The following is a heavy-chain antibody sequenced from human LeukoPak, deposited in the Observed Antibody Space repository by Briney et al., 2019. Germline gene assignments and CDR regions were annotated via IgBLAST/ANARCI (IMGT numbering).Heavy chain of an antibody. CDR2: FDPEDGET. Sequence: ASVKVSCKVSGYTLTELSMHWVRQAPGKGLEWMGGFDPEDGETIYAQKFQGRVTMTEDTSTDTAYMELSSLRSEDTAVYYCATVRYFDWPNDWGTRANFDPWGQGTLVTVSS. J-gene: IGHJ5*02. CDR3: ATVRYFDWPNDWGTRANFDP. D-gene: IGHD3-9*01. CDR1: GYTLTELS. V-gene: IGHV1-24*01.